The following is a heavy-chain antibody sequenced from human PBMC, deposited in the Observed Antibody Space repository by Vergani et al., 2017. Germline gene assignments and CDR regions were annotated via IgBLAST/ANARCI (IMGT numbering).Heavy chain of an antibody. CDR1: GYTLTELS. Sequence: QVQLVQSGAEVKKPGASVKVSCKVSGYTLTELSMHWVRQAPGKGLEWMGGFDPEDGETIYAQKFQGRVTMTEATSTDTAYMELSSLRSEDTAVYYCATDIPLARYGSGRPYYGMDVWGQGTTVTVSS. V-gene: IGHV1-24*01. J-gene: IGHJ6*02. CDR2: FDPEDGET. CDR3: ATDIPLARYGSGRPYYGMDV. D-gene: IGHD3-10*01.